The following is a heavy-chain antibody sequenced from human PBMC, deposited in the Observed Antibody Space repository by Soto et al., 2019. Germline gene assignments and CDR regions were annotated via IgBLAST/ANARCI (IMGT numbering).Heavy chain of an antibody. D-gene: IGHD4-17*01. CDR1: GDSVSSSSAA. CDR2: TYYRSKWYN. J-gene: IGHJ6*02. Sequence: SQTLSLTCAISGDSVSSSSAAWSWIRQSPSRGLEWLGRTYYRSKWYNQYALSVKSRITINPDTSKNQFSLQLNSVTPEDTAVYYCARWDHDYGYLDVWGLGTTVTV. V-gene: IGHV6-1*01. CDR3: ARWDHDYGYLDV.